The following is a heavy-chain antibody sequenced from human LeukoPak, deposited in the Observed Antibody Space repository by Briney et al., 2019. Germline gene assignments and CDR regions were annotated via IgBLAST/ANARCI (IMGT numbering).Heavy chain of an antibody. D-gene: IGHD4-4*01. CDR3: AGGISNYAPQVVYPFDY. V-gene: IGHV1-8*01. J-gene: IGHJ4*02. CDR2: MNPNSGNT. CDR1: GYTFTSYG. Sequence: ASVRVSCKASGYTFTSYGINWVRQAPGQGLEWMGCMNPNSGNTGYAQKFQGRVTMTRNTSISTAYMELSSLRSEDTAVYYCAGGISNYAPQVVYPFDYWGQGTLVTVSS.